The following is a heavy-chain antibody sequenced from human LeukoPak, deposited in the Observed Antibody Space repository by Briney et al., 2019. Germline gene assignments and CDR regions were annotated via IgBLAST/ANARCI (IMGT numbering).Heavy chain of an antibody. Sequence: PSETLSLTCTVSGGSISSGGYYWSWTRQHPGKGLEWIGYIYYSGSTYYNPSLKSRVTISVDTSKNQFSLKLSSVTAADTAVYYCARLRFLEWTSFDYWGQGTLVTVSS. J-gene: IGHJ4*02. D-gene: IGHD3-3*01. CDR3: ARLRFLEWTSFDY. CDR1: GGSISSGGYY. V-gene: IGHV4-31*03. CDR2: IYYSGST.